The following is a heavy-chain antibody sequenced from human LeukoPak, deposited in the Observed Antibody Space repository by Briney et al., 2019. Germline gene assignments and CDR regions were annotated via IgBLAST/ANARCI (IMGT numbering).Heavy chain of an antibody. CDR3: ARSGGQQLWLLGAFDI. V-gene: IGHV3-21*01. Sequence: PGGSLRLSCAASGFTFSSYTMNWVRQAPGKGLEWVSSISHSSSYIYYADSVKGRFTISRDNAKNSLYLQMNSLRAEDTAVYYCARSGGQQLWLLGAFDIWGQGTMVTVSS. J-gene: IGHJ3*02. CDR2: ISHSSSYI. CDR1: GFTFSSYT. D-gene: IGHD5-18*01.